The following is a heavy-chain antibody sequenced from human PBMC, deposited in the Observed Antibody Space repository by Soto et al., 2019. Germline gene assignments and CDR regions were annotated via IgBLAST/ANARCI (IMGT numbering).Heavy chain of an antibody. V-gene: IGHV4-30-4*01. CDR3: ARRRGFGDRDYYYGMDV. CDR1: GGSISSGDYY. J-gene: IGHJ6*02. D-gene: IGHD3-10*01. Sequence: TSETLSLTCTVSGGSISSGDYYWSWIRQPPGKGLEWIGYIYYSGSTYYNPSLKSRVTMSVDTSKNQFSLKLSSVTAADTAVYYCARRRGFGDRDYYYGMDVWGQGTTVTVSS. CDR2: IYYSGST.